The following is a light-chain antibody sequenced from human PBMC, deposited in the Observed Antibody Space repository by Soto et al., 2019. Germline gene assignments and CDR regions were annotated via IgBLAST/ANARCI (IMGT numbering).Light chain of an antibody. Sequence: QSVLTQPPSVSGAPGQRVTISCTGSSSNIGAGYDVHWYQQLPGTAPKLLIYGNSNRPSGVPDRFSGSKSGTSASLAITGLQAEDEADYYCRSYASSLSRYVFGAGTKLTVL. CDR2: GNS. CDR1: SSNIGAGYD. CDR3: RSYASSLSRYV. J-gene: IGLJ1*01. V-gene: IGLV1-40*01.